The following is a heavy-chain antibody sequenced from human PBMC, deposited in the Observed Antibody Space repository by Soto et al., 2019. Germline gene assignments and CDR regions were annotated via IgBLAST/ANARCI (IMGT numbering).Heavy chain of an antibody. CDR3: VRDRAKYYFDY. CDR2: IYYNGIS. Sequence: QVQLQESGPGLVKPSETLSLTCTVSGGSISSDYWSWIRQPPGKGLEWIGYIYYNGISNYNPSLTSRVTMSVDTSKKQFSLLLTSVTAADTAGYYCVRDRAKYYFDYWGQGILVTVSS. CDR1: GGSISSDY. V-gene: IGHV4-59*01. J-gene: IGHJ4*02.